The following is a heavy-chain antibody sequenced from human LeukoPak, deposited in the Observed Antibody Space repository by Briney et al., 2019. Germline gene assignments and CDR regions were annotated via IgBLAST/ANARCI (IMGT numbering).Heavy chain of an antibody. D-gene: IGHD5-12*01. CDR3: ARDRGGYAFDY. J-gene: IGHJ4*02. Sequence: GGSLRLSCAASGFTFSSYSMNWVRQASGKGLEWVSSISSSSSYIYYADSVKGRFTISRDNAKNSLYLQMNSLRAEDTAVYYCARDRGGYAFDYWGQGTLVTVSS. CDR1: GFTFSSYS. CDR2: ISSSSSYI. V-gene: IGHV3-21*01.